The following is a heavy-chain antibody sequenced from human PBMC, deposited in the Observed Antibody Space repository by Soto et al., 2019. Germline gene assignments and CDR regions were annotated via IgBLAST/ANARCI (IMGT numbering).Heavy chain of an antibody. D-gene: IGHD2-15*01. CDR2: IIPSTGTT. CDR1: GGTFSSYA. V-gene: IGHV1-69*06. Sequence: ASVKVSCKASGGTFSSYAISWVRQAPGQGLEWMGVIIPSTGTTKYAQKFQGRVTMTADTSTSTVYMDLSSLRSEDTAVYHCARALLWDIHDCWGQGTLVTVSS. CDR3: ARALLWDIHDC. J-gene: IGHJ4*02.